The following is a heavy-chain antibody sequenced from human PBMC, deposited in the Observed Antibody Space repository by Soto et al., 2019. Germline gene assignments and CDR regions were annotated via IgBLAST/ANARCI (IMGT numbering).Heavy chain of an antibody. J-gene: IGHJ4*02. Sequence: ESGGGLVQPVRSLRLSCAASGFTFEDYAMHWVRQAPGTGLEWVPGSSWNSGSIGYADSVKGRFTISRDNAKNSLYLQMNSLRAEDTALYYCAKGSRCITGSGVAYWGQGTLVTVSS. V-gene: IGHV3-9*01. CDR3: AKGSRCITGSGVAY. CDR1: GFTFEDYA. CDR2: SSWNSGSI. D-gene: IGHD1-20*01.